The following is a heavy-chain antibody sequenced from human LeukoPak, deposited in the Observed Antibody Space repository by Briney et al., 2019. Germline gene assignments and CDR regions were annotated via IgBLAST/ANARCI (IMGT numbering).Heavy chain of an antibody. D-gene: IGHD6-19*01. J-gene: IGHJ4*02. CDR2: ISGSGGST. Sequence: GGSLRLSCAASGFTFSSYAMSWVRQAPGKGLEWVSAISGSGGSTYYADSVKGRFTISRDNSKNTLYLQMNSLRAEDTAVYYCAKVAKIAVAGNLQYYFDYWGQGTLVTVPS. V-gene: IGHV3-23*01. CDR3: AKVAKIAVAGNLQYYFDY. CDR1: GFTFSSYA.